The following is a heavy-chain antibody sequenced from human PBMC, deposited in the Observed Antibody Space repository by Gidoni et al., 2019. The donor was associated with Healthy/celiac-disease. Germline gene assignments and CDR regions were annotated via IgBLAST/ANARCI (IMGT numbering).Heavy chain of an antibody. J-gene: IGHJ5*02. CDR3: ARQFLLGSGAQPADWFDP. V-gene: IGHV4-39*01. D-gene: IGHD3-3*01. CDR1: RGSISSSSYY. Sequence: QLQLQESGPGLVKPSETLSPTCTVSRGSISSSSYYWGWIRQPPGKGLEWIGSIYYSGSTYYNPSLKSRVTISVDTSKNQFSLKLSSVTAADTAVYYCARQFLLGSGAQPADWFDPWGQGTLVTVSS. CDR2: IYYSGST.